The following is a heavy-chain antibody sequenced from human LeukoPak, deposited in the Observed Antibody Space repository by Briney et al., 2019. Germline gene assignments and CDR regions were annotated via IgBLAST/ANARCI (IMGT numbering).Heavy chain of an antibody. CDR2: ISAYNGNT. J-gene: IGHJ4*02. V-gene: IGHV1-18*01. CDR3: ASGGYCSGGSCYVGRSPAGELFDY. CDR1: GYTFTSYG. Sequence: ASVKVSSKASGYTFTSYGISWVRPAPGQGLEWMGWISAYNGNTNYAQKLQGRVTLTTDTSTSTAYMELSSLRSEDTAGYYCASGGYCSGGSCYVGRSPAGELFDYWRQGTLVTVSS. D-gene: IGHD2-15*01.